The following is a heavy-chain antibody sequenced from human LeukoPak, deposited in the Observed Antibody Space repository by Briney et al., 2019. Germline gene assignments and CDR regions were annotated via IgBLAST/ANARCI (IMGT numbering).Heavy chain of an antibody. D-gene: IGHD6-6*01. CDR2: INPSGGST. V-gene: IGHV1-46*01. CDR3: ARDLRYQGGSSSPFGYNWFDP. Sequence: ASVTVSCKASGYTFTSYYMHWVRQAPGQGLEWMGIINPSGGSTSYAQKFQGRVTMTRDTSTSTVYMELSSLRSEDTAVYYCARDLRYQGGSSSPFGYNWFDPWGQGTLVTVSS. J-gene: IGHJ5*02. CDR1: GYTFTSYY.